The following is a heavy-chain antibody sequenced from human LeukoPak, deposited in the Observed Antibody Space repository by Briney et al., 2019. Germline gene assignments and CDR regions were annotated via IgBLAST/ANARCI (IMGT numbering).Heavy chain of an antibody. D-gene: IGHD6-13*01. CDR2: IRQDGGEK. CDR1: EFTFNNYV. CDR3: ARDGTAAGLYFDL. V-gene: IGHV3-7*01. Sequence: PGGSLRLSCAASEFTFNNYVMNWVRQAPGKGLEWVTSIRQDGGEKSYVDSVKGRFTISRDNTKNSLYLQMSSLRAEDTAVYYCARDGTAAGLYFDLWGQGTLATVSS. J-gene: IGHJ4*01.